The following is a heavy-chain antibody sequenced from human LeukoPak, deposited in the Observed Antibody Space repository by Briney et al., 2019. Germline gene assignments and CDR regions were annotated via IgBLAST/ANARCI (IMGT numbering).Heavy chain of an antibody. CDR2: MNPNSGNT. CDR1: GYTFTTYD. V-gene: IGHV1-8*01. D-gene: IGHD2-2*01. Sequence: ASVKVSCKASGYTFTTYDINWVRQATGQGLEWMGWMNPNSGNTGYAQKFQGRVTMTRNTSISTAYMELSSLRSEDTAVYYCALGYCSSTSCYDAFDIWGQGTMVTVSS. CDR3: ALGYCSSTSCYDAFDI. J-gene: IGHJ3*02.